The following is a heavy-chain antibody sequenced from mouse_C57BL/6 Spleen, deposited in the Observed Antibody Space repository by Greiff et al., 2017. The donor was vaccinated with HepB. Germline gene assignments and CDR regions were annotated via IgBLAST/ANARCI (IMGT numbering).Heavy chain of an antibody. CDR1: GFTFTDYY. Sequence: EVKLVESGGGLVQPGGSLSLSCAASGFTFTDYYMSWVRQPPGKALEWLGFIRNKANGYTTEYSASVKGRFTISRDNSQSILYLQMNALRAEDSATYYCARYRTAQATVPFAYWGQGTLVTVSA. J-gene: IGHJ3*01. CDR3: ARYRTAQATVPFAY. V-gene: IGHV7-3*01. CDR2: IRNKANGYTT. D-gene: IGHD3-2*02.